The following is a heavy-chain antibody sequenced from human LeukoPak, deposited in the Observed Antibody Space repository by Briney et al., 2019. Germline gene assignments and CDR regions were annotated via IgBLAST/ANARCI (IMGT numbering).Heavy chain of an antibody. V-gene: IGHV1-18*01. J-gene: IGHJ5*02. CDR2: ISANNGNT. CDR3: AKDGRPMIPLSWFDP. CDR1: GFTFTNFG. D-gene: IGHD3-16*01. Sequence: ASVKVSCKASGFTFTNFGFSWVRQAPGQGLEWMGWISANNGNTIYVQKFQGRVTMTTDKYVNTVYMELRDLRSDDTAVYYCAKDGRPMIPLSWFDPWGQGTLVIVSS.